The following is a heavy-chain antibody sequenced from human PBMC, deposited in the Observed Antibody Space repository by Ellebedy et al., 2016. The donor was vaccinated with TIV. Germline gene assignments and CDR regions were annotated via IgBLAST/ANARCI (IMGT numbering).Heavy chain of an antibody. CDR2: ISSDSSKI. D-gene: IGHD4-23*01. CDR3: AGKAPQFQFDY. CDR1: GFTFIYYS. Sequence: PGGSLRLSCAASGFTFIYYSMNWVRQAPGKGLEWISYISSDSSKIVYADSVTGRFTVSRDNARNSLFLQMNSLGVEDTAVYYCAGKAPQFQFDYWGQGTLVTVSS. V-gene: IGHV3-48*04. J-gene: IGHJ4*02.